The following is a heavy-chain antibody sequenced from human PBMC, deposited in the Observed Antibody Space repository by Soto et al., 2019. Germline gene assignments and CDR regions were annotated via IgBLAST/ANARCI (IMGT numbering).Heavy chain of an antibody. Sequence: QVQLVQSGAEVKKPGSSVKVSCKASGGTFSSYTISWVRQAPGQGLEWMGRIIPILGIANYAQKFQGRVTITANKPTSTAYMELRSLGSEDRAVYSCASGSYPTYFAYWGKGTLVTVSS. V-gene: IGHV1-69*02. CDR2: IIPILGIA. D-gene: IGHD1-26*01. CDR3: ASGSYPTYFAY. CDR1: GGTFSSYT. J-gene: IGHJ4*02.